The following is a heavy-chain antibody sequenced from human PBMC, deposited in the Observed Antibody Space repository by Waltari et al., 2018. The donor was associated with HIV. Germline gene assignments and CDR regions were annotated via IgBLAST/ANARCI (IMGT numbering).Heavy chain of an antibody. CDR3: ARARDSCYDYEGLYYYYGMGL. CDR2: INPGGGST. Sequence: QEQLVQSGAEVREPGASVKVSCKASGYIFPIYYMHWVRQAPGQGLEWMGIINPGGGSTSYAQKFQGRVTMTRDTSTSTAYMELSSLRSDDTAVYYCARARDSCYDYEGLYYYYGMGLWGQGTTVTVSS. CDR1: GYIFPIYY. J-gene: IGHJ6*02. D-gene: IGHD5-12*01. V-gene: IGHV1-46*03.